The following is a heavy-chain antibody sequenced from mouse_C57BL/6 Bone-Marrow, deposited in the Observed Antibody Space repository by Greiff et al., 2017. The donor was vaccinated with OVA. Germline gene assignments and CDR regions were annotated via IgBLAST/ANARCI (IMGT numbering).Heavy chain of an antibody. CDR3: ATTGTLYYYAMDY. CDR1: GYTFTDYN. Sequence: EVKLMESGPELVKPGASVKMSCKASGYTFTDYNMHWVKQSHGKSLEWIGYINPNNGGTSYNQKFKGKATLTVNKSSSTAYMELRSLTSEDSAVYYCATTGTLYYYAMDYWGQGTSVTVSS. J-gene: IGHJ4*01. CDR2: INPNNGGT. D-gene: IGHD4-1*02. V-gene: IGHV1-22*01.